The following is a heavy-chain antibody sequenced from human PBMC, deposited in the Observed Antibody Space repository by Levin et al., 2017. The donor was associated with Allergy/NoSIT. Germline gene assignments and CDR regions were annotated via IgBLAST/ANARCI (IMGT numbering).Heavy chain of an antibody. Sequence: KSGPTLVKPTQTLTLTCTFSGFSLTTRGVALGWFRQPPGKALEWLAVIYWDDDKRYRPSLKSRLTVTKDTSKNQVVLTMTNMDPVDTATYYCARRHGLDIDFKFDSWGQGTLVTVSS. J-gene: IGHJ4*02. V-gene: IGHV2-5*02. D-gene: IGHD3/OR15-3a*01. CDR3: ARRHGLDIDFKFDS. CDR1: GFSLTTRGVA. CDR2: IYWDDDK.